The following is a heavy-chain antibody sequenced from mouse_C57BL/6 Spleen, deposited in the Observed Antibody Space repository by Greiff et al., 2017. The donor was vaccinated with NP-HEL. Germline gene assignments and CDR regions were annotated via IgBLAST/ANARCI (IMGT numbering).Heavy chain of an antibody. D-gene: IGHD2-5*01. J-gene: IGHJ2*01. CDR1: GFTFSSYA. CDR2: ISDGGSYT. V-gene: IGHV5-4*01. CDR3: ARDRRDYSNYFDY. Sequence: VQLVESGGGLVKPGGSLKLSCAASGFTFSSYAMSWVRQTPEKRLEWVATISDGGSYTYYPDNVKGRFTISRDNAKNNLYLQMSHLKSEDTAMYYCARDRRDYSNYFDYWGQGTTLTVSS.